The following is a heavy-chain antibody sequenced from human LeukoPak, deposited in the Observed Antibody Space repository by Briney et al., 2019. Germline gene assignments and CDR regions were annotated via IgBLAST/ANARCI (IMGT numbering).Heavy chain of an antibody. CDR2: IRSAGDT. V-gene: IGHV3-13*04. CDR3: ARGNILTGYDY. Sequence: GGSLRLSCAASGFTFSSYDMHWVRQATGKGLEWVSAIRSAGDTYYPGSVKGRFTISRENAKKSLYLQMNSLRAGDTAVYYCARGNILTGYDYWGQGTLVAVSS. CDR1: GFTFSSYD. D-gene: IGHD3-9*01. J-gene: IGHJ4*02.